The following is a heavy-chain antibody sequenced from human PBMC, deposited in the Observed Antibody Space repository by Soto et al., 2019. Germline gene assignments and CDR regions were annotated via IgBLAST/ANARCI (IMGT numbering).Heavy chain of an antibody. V-gene: IGHV3-30*03. CDR2: ISYDGSNT. CDR1: GFTFTSYA. D-gene: IGHD6-19*01. CDR3: ATDGETKQWLRYFDY. J-gene: IGHJ4*02. Sequence: QVQLVESGGGVVQPGRSLRLSCAASGFTFTSYAMHWVRQAPGKGLEYVAIISYDGSNTYYADSVKGRFTISRDNSKNTLYLQINSLRAEDTAVYYCATDGETKQWLRYFDYWGQGTLVTVSS.